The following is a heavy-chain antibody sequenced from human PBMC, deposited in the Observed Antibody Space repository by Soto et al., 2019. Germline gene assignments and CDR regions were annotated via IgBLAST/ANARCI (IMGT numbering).Heavy chain of an antibody. Sequence: EVQLVESGGGLVQPGRSLRLSCAASGFTFDAYAMHWVRQAPGRGLEWVSRITWNSGTIDYADSVKGRFTISRDNAKNSLYLQMNSLRAEDTALYYCTKSWRLYYMDVWGKGPTVNVSS. CDR2: ITWNSGTI. D-gene: IGHD3-3*01. CDR1: GFTFDAYA. V-gene: IGHV3-9*01. J-gene: IGHJ6*03. CDR3: TKSWRLYYMDV.